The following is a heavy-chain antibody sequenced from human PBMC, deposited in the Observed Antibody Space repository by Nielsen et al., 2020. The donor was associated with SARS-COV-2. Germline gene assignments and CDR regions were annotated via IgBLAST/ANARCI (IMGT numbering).Heavy chain of an antibody. V-gene: IGHV4-59*01. CDR1: GVSISLFY. Sequence: SETLSLTCTVSGVSISLFYWGWIRQAPGKGLEWIGCISNSGTTYYNPSLKSRVAVSIDTSKTQFSLKVSSVTTADTALYYCATGGLRTAPDSWGQGTLVTVS. CDR3: ATGGLRTAPDS. CDR2: ISNSGTT. J-gene: IGHJ5*01. D-gene: IGHD4-17*01.